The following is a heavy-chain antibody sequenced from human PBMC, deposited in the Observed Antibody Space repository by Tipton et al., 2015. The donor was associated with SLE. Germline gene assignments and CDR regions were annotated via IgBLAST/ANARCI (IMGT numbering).Heavy chain of an antibody. CDR3: ARTPWDAFDI. V-gene: IGHV4-30-4*08. Sequence: LRLSCAVYGGSFSGYYWSWIRQPPGKGLEWIGYIYYSGSTYYNPSLKSRVTISVDTSKNQFSLKLSSVTAADTAVYYCARTPWDAFDIWGQGTMVTVSS. CDR2: IYYSGST. J-gene: IGHJ3*02. CDR1: GGSFSGYY. D-gene: IGHD1-26*01.